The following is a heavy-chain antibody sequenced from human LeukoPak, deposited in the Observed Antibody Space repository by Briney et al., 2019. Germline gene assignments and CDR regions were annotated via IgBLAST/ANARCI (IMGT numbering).Heavy chain of an antibody. CDR3: AFNYDILTGYLGLDY. CDR2: ISYDGSNK. J-gene: IGHJ4*02. D-gene: IGHD3-9*01. CDR1: GFTFSSYG. V-gene: IGHV3-30*03. Sequence: GRSLRLSCAASGFTFSSYGMHWVRQAPGKGLEWVAVISYDGSNKYYADSVKGRFTISRDNSKNTLYLQMNSLRAEDTAVYYCAFNYDILTGYLGLDYWGQGTLFTASS.